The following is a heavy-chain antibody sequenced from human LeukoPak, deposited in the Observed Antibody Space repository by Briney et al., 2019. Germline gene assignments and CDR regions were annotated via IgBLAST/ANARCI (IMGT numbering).Heavy chain of an antibody. Sequence: GGSLRLSCAASGFTFSSYAMHWVRQAPGKGLEWVAVISYDGSNKYYADSVKGRFTISRDNSKNTLYLQMNSLRAEDTAVYYCARDLSDYDILTGYQGLYYYYGMDVWGQGTTVTVSS. J-gene: IGHJ6*02. CDR1: GFTFSSYA. CDR2: ISYDGSNK. CDR3: ARDLSDYDILTGYQGLYYYYGMDV. V-gene: IGHV3-30*04. D-gene: IGHD3-9*01.